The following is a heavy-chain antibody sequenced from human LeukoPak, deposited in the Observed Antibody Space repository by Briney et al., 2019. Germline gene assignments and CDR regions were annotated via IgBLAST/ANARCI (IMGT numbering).Heavy chain of an antibody. CDR2: ISGSGGST. Sequence: GGSLRPSCAASGFTFSSYSMNWVRQAPGKGLEWVSAISGSGGSTYYADSVKGRFTISRDNSKNTLYLQMNSLRAEDTAVYYCAKANVVAAMADWFDPWGQGTLVTVSS. D-gene: IGHD2-15*01. J-gene: IGHJ5*02. V-gene: IGHV3-23*01. CDR1: GFTFSSYS. CDR3: AKANVVAAMADWFDP.